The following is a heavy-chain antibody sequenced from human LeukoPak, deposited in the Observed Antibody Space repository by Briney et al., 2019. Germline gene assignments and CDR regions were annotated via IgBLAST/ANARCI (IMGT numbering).Heavy chain of an antibody. CDR3: ARAPEQWLANNWFDP. Sequence: SETLSLTCTVSGGSISSYYWSWIRQPAGKGLEWIGRIYTSGSTNYNPSLKSRVTMSVDTSKNQFSLKLSSVTAADTAVYCCARAPEQWLANNWFDPWGQGTLVTVSS. CDR1: GGSISSYY. CDR2: IYTSGST. D-gene: IGHD6-19*01. J-gene: IGHJ5*02. V-gene: IGHV4-4*07.